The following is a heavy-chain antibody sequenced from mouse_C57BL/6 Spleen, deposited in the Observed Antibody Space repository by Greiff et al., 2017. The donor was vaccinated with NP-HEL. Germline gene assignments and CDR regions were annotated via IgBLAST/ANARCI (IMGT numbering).Heavy chain of an antibody. CDR2: ISYSGST. D-gene: IGHD4-1*01. Sequence: DVQLQESGPGMVKPSQSLSLTCTVTGYSITSGYDWHWIRHFPGNKLEWMGYISYSGSTNYNPSLKSRISITHDTSKNHFFLKLNSVTTEDTATYYCARGNWEGHFDYWGQGTTLTVSS. J-gene: IGHJ2*01. CDR3: ARGNWEGHFDY. V-gene: IGHV3-1*01. CDR1: GYSITSGYD.